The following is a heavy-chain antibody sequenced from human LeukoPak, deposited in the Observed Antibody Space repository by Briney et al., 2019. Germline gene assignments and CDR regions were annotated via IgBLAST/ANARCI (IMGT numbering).Heavy chain of an antibody. V-gene: IGHV1-69*04. Sequence: SVKVSCKASGGTFSSYAISWVRQAPGQGLEWMGRIIPILGIANYAQKFQGRVTITADKSTSTAYMELSSLRAEDTAVYYCAKGRGAIFGVVIIRDYYYYMDVWGKGTTVTVSS. D-gene: IGHD3-3*01. CDR1: GGTFSSYA. CDR3: AKGRGAIFGVVIIRDYYYYMDV. CDR2: IIPILGIA. J-gene: IGHJ6*03.